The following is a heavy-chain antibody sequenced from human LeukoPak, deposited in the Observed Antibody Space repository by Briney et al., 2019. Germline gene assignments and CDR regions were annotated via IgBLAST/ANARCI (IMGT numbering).Heavy chain of an antibody. Sequence: ASVKVSCKASGYTFTSYDINWVRQATGQGLEWMGWMNPNSGNTGYAQKFQGRVTITRNTSISKAYMELSSLRSEDTAVYYCARDRGYCSSTSCYTFDYWGQGTLVTVSS. V-gene: IGHV1-8*03. CDR1: GYTFTSYD. CDR3: ARDRGYCSSTSCYTFDY. J-gene: IGHJ4*02. D-gene: IGHD2-2*02. CDR2: MNPNSGNT.